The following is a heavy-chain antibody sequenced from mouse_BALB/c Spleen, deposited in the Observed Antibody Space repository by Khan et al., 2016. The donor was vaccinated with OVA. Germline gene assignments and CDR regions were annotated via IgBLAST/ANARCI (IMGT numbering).Heavy chain of an antibody. D-gene: IGHD3-2*02. CDR2: IYPGTDNS. V-gene: IGHV1-76*01. Sequence: QVQLKQSGAELVRPGASVKLSCKTSGYIFTSYWIHWIKQRSGQGLEWIARIYPGTDNSYYNEKFKDKATLTADKSSSTAYMQLSSLKSEDSDVYFCAREEALYHVDHWGQGTTLTVSS. CDR3: AREEALYHVDH. J-gene: IGHJ2*01. CDR1: GYIFTSYW.